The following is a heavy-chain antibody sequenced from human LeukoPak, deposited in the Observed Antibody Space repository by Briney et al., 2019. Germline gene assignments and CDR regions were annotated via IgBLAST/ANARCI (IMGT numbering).Heavy chain of an antibody. CDR2: ISSSGSSI. Sequence: GGSLRLSCAASGFTFSSYEMNWVRQAPGKGLEGVSYISSSGSSIYYADSVKGRFTISRDNAKNSLYLQMNSLRAEDTAVYYCARIAWIQLDFDYWGQGTLVTVSS. V-gene: IGHV3-48*03. J-gene: IGHJ4*02. D-gene: IGHD5-18*01. CDR1: GFTFSSYE. CDR3: ARIAWIQLDFDY.